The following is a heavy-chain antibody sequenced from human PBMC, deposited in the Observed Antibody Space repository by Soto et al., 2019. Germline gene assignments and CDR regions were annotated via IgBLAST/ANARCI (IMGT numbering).Heavy chain of an antibody. V-gene: IGHV3-23*01. CDR2: ISGSGGST. D-gene: IGHD1-20*01. CDR3: AKAPRYNWKSMDV. Sequence: EVQLLESGGGLVQPGGSLRLSCAASGFTFSSYAMSWVRQAPGKGLEWVSAISGSGGSTYYADSVKRRFTISRDNSKNTLYLQMNSLRAEDTAVYYCAKAPRYNWKSMDVWGQGTTVTVSS. J-gene: IGHJ6*02. CDR1: GFTFSSYA.